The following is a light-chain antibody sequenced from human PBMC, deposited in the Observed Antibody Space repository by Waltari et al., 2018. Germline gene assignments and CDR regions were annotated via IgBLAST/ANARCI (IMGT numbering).Light chain of an antibody. CDR1: SGHSNYA. V-gene: IGLV4-69*01. CDR3: QTWGTGIRV. Sequence: QLVLTQSPSASASLGASVKLTCTLSSGHSNYAIAWHQQQPEKGPRYLMKLNSDGTHNKGDEIPDRFSGSSSGAGRYLTISSLQSEDEADYYCQTWGTGIRVFGGGTKLTVL. CDR2: LNSDGTH. J-gene: IGLJ3*02.